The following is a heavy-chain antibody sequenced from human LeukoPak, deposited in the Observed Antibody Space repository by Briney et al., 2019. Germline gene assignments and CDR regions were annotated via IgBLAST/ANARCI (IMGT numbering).Heavy chain of an antibody. V-gene: IGHV4-34*12. CDR1: GESLNYYY. CDR2: IFDGKTI. CDR3: ASGAWAAPLNS. J-gene: IGHJ4*02. Sequence: PSDTLSLTCAVYGESLNYYYWSWIRQSPGKGLEWIGDIFDGKTINYNPSLKSRVTISAATSSQQFSLNLKSVPAADTAVYFCASGAWAAPLNSWAQGALVIVSS. D-gene: IGHD4-23*01.